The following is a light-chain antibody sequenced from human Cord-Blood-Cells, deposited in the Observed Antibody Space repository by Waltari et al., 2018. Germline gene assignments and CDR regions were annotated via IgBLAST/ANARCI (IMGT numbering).Light chain of an antibody. V-gene: IGLV3-19*01. J-gene: IGLJ3*02. CDR1: SLRSYY. Sequence: SSELTQDPAVSVALGQTVRITCTGDSLRSYYASWYQQKPGQAPVLVIYGKNNRPSGIPVRFSGSSSGNTASLTITGAQAEDEADYYCNSRDSSGNHLVFGGGTKLTVL. CDR3: NSRDSSGNHLV. CDR2: GKN.